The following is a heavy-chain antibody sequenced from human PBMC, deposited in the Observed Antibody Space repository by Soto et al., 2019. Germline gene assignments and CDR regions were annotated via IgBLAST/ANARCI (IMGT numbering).Heavy chain of an antibody. J-gene: IGHJ4*02. D-gene: IGHD3-3*01. CDR3: ARAAIKIFGVVLQRPFDY. CDR2: ITNSGRPI. Sequence: KPGGSLRLSCAASGFNFSDYYMTWIRQAPGKGLHWISDITNSGRPINYADSVKGRFTISRDNAKNSLYLQMDSLRAEDTAVYYCARAAIKIFGVVLQRPFDYWGQGTLVTVSS. CDR1: GFNFSDYY. V-gene: IGHV3-11*01.